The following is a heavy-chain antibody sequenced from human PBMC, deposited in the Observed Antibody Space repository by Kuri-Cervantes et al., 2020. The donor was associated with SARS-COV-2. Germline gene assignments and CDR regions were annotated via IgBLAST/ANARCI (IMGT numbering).Heavy chain of an antibody. CDR1: GFTFSSYA. CDR3: AKDPYDFWSGYYLYYFDH. V-gene: IGHV3-23*01. CDR2: ISGSGGST. J-gene: IGHJ4*02. D-gene: IGHD3-3*01. Sequence: GGSLRLSCAASGFTFSSYAMSWVRQAPGKGLGWVSAISGSGGSTYYADSVKGRFTISRDNSKNTLYLQMNSLRAEDTAVYYCAKDPYDFWSGYYLYYFDHWGQGTLVTVSS.